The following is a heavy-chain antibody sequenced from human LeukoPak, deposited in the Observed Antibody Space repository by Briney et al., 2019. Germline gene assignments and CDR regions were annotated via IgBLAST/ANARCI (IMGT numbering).Heavy chain of an antibody. CDR3: ARVKRKYQLLKPLHETPSHYFDY. CDR1: GDSISGSSFH. V-gene: IGHV4-39*07. CDR2: MYYSGSS. D-gene: IGHD2-2*01. J-gene: IGHJ4*02. Sequence: SETLSLTCTVSGDSISGSSFHWGWIRQPPGKGLEWIGSMYYSGSSYFNPSLKSRVTISLDTSKNQFSLRLSSVTAADTAMYYCARVKRKYQLLKPLHETPSHYFDYWGQGTLVTVSA.